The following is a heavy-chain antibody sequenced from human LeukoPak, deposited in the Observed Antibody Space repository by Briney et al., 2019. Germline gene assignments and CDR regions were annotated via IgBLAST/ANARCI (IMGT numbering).Heavy chain of an antibody. Sequence: GGSLRLSCAASGFTFSSYAMSWVRQAPGKGLEWVSAISGSGGSTYYADSVKGRFTISRDNSKNTLYLQMNSLRAEDTAVYYCASPKYCSSTNCYAFDYWGQGTLVTVSS. CDR1: GFTFSSYA. D-gene: IGHD2-2*01. J-gene: IGHJ4*02. V-gene: IGHV3-23*01. CDR3: ASPKYCSSTNCYAFDY. CDR2: ISGSGGST.